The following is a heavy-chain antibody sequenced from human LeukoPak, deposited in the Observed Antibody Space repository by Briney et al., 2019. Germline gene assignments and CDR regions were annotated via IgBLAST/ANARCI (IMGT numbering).Heavy chain of an antibody. V-gene: IGHV3-33*01. Sequence: HPGRSLRLSCAASGFTFSSYGMHWVRQAPGKGLEWVAVIWYDGSNKYYADSVKGRFTISRDNSKNTLYLQMNSLRAEDTAVYYCARDRKSWANYYGMDVWGQGTTVTVSS. D-gene: IGHD6-13*01. CDR1: GFTFSSYG. CDR3: ARDRKSWANYYGMDV. J-gene: IGHJ6*02. CDR2: IWYDGSNK.